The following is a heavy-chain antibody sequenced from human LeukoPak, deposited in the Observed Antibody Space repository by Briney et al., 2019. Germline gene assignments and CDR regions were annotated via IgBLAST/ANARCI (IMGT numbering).Heavy chain of an antibody. CDR3: ARLRKSRLVRGLVAIHFDS. CDR1: GYTFTSYD. J-gene: IGHJ4*02. V-gene: IGHV1-8*01. D-gene: IGHD1-14*01. Sequence: ASVKVSCKASGYTFTSYDINWVRQATGQGLEWMGWMNPNSGNTGHAQKFQGRVTMTRNTSISTAYMELSSLRSEDTAIYYCARLRKSRLVRGLVAIHFDSWGPGTLVTVSS. CDR2: MNPNSGNT.